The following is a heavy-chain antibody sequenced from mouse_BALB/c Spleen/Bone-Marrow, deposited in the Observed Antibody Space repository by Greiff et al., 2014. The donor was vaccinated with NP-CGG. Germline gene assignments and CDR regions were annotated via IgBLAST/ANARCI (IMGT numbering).Heavy chain of an antibody. V-gene: IGHV5-12-1*01. J-gene: IGHJ4*01. CDR3: ARPLYYYGSSPFYAMDY. Sequence: DVKLVESGGGLVKPGGSLKLSCAASGFAFSSYDMSWVRQTPEKRLEWVAYISSGGGSTYYPDTVKGRFTISRDNAKNTLYLQMSSLKSEDTAMYYCARPLYYYGSSPFYAMDYWGQGTSATVSS. CDR1: GFAFSSYD. CDR2: ISSGGGST. D-gene: IGHD1-1*01.